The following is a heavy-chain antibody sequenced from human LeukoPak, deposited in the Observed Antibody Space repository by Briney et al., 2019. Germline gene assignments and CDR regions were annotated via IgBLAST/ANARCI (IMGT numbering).Heavy chain of an antibody. Sequence: GGSLRLSCAASGFTFNIYSMNWVRQVPGKGLEWVSYITGSSGTIYYADSVKGRSTISRDNAKNSLYLQMNSLRAEDTAVYYCARSTVNHLDYWGQGTLVTVSS. D-gene: IGHD1-14*01. CDR1: GFTFNIYS. J-gene: IGHJ4*02. V-gene: IGHV3-48*01. CDR2: ITGSSGTI. CDR3: ARSTVNHLDY.